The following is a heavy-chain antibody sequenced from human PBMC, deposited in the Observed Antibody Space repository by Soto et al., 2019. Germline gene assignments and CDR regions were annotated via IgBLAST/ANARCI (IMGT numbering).Heavy chain of an antibody. D-gene: IGHD2-2*01. CDR2: IYTSGST. J-gene: IGHJ5*02. CDR1: GGSFSGYY. V-gene: IGHV4-4*07. CDR3: ARDLVVPAAIGENNWFDP. Sequence: TSETLSLTCAVYGGSFSGYYWSWIRQPAGKGLEWIGRIYTSGSTNYNPSLKSRVTMSVDTSKNQFSLKLSSVTAADTAVYYCARDLVVPAAIGENNWFDPWGQGTLVTVSS.